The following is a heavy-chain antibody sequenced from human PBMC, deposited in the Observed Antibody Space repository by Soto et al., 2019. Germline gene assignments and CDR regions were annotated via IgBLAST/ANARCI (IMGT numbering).Heavy chain of an antibody. J-gene: IGHJ5*02. CDR3: ARVVPGAEAWFGP. Sequence: GASVKVSCKTSGYTFSNYGITWVRQAPGQPLEWLGWISPYSDGTSYAQKFRGRVSMTTDTSTTTAYMELRSLRSDDTAVYYCARVVPGAEAWFGPWGQGTLVTVSS. V-gene: IGHV1-18*01. CDR1: GYTFSNYG. CDR2: ISPYSDGT.